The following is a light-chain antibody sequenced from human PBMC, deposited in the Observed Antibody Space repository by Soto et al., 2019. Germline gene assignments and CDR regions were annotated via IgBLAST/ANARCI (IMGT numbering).Light chain of an antibody. CDR2: FGS. V-gene: IGKV2-28*01. Sequence: IVMTQIPVSLPVTPGEPASISCNSSQSLLHSHGYNYMDWYLQKPGQSPQLLIYFGSYRASGVPDRFSGSGSGTNFTLRISRVETDDFGIYYCMQALQVPITFGQGTRLEIK. J-gene: IGKJ5*01. CDR3: MQALQVPIT. CDR1: QSLLHSHGYNY.